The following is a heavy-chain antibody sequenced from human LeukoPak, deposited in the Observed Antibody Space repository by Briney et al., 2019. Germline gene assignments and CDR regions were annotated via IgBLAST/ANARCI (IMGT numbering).Heavy chain of an antibody. CDR1: GFTFSSYS. D-gene: IGHD6-13*01. J-gene: IGHJ4*02. Sequence: GGSLRLSCAASGFTFSSYSMNWVRQAPGKGLEWVSSISSSSSYIYYADSVKGRFTISRDNAKDSLYLQMNSLRAEDTAVYYCARHGGAAASLGELDYWGQGTMVTVSS. CDR3: ARHGGAAASLGELDY. CDR2: ISSSSSYI. V-gene: IGHV3-21*01.